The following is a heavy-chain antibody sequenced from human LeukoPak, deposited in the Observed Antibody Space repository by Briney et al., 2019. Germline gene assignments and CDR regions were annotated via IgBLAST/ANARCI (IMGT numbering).Heavy chain of an antibody. Sequence: ASVKVSCKASGYTFTSYAMHWVRQAPGQRLEWMGWINAGNGNAKYSQKFQGRVTISRDTSASTAYMELSSLRSEDTAVYYCARVDSILWFGHYYYGMDVWGQGTTVTVSS. J-gene: IGHJ6*02. V-gene: IGHV1-3*01. CDR3: ARVDSILWFGHYYYGMDV. D-gene: IGHD3-10*01. CDR2: INAGNGNA. CDR1: GYTFTSYA.